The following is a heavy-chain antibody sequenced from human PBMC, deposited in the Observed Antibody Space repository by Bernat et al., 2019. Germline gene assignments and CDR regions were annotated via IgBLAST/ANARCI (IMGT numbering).Heavy chain of an antibody. J-gene: IGHJ3*02. CDR3: AKGYSSSSSNDAFDI. V-gene: IGHV3-23*01. CDR2: ISGSGGST. D-gene: IGHD6-6*01. CDR1: GFTFSSYA. Sequence: EVQLLESGGGLVQPGGSLRLSCAASGFTFSSYAMSWVRQAPGKGREWVSAISGSGGSTCYADSVKGRFTISRDNSKNTLYLQMNSLSAEDTAVYYCAKGYSSSSSNDAFDIWGQGTMVTVSS.